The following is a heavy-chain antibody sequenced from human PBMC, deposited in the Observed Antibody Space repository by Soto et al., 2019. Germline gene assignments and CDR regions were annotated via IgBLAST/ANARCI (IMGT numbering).Heavy chain of an antibody. CDR1: GFSFSDYY. CDR3: ARDGGYGDYFFDY. Sequence: QVQLVESGGGWVKPGGSLRLSCVASGFSFSDYYISWIRQAPGKGLEWLSYISETGSYTYYSDSVKGRFTISRDISKRSLYLQMNSLRAEDTAVYYCARDGGYGDYFFDYCGQGALVTVSS. CDR2: ISETGSYT. V-gene: IGHV3-11*06. D-gene: IGHD4-17*01. J-gene: IGHJ4*02.